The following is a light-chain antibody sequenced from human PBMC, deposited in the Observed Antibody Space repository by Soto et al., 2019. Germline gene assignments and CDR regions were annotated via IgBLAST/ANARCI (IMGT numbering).Light chain of an antibody. J-gene: IGLJ1*01. CDR1: SSDVGGYNY. CDR3: SSYTSSSTPYV. V-gene: IGLV2-14*01. CDR2: DVS. Sequence: QSALTQPASVSGSPGQSITNSCTGTSSDVGGYNYVSWYQQHPGKAPKLMIYDVSNRPSGVSNRFSGSKSGNTASLTISGLQAEDEADYYCSSYTSSSTPYVFRTGTKVTVL.